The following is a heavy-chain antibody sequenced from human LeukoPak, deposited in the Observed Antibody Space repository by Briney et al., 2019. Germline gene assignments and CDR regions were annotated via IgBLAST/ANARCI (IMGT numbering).Heavy chain of an antibody. J-gene: IGHJ4*02. CDR3: AKDWTTVVTPKGYYFDS. CDR2: ISTTGGST. CDR1: GFIFNNYA. Sequence: GGSLRLSCAASGFIFNNYAMSWVRQAAGKGLEWVSAISTTGGSTYYADSVKGRFTVSRDNSKNTLSLQMDSLRVEDTALYYCAKDWTTVVTPKGYYFDSWGQGTLVTVSS. V-gene: IGHV3-23*01. D-gene: IGHD4-23*01.